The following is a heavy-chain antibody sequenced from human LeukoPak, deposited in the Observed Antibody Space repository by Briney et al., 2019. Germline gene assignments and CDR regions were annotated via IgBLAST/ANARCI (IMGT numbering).Heavy chain of an antibody. V-gene: IGHV4-39*07. CDR1: GGSITNNSYY. CDR2: IYYNGNT. D-gene: IGHD6-13*01. J-gene: IGHJ3*02. CDR3: ARLLSAAASFDI. Sequence: PSETLSLTCSVSGGSITNNSYYWAWIRQPPGKGLEWIGNIYYNGNTYYNSSLKSRVTISVDTSKNQFSLRLSSVTAADTAVYYCARLLSAAASFDIWGQGTMVTVSS.